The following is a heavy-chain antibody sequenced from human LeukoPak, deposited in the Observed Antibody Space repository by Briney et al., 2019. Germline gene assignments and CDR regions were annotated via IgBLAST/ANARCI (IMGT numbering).Heavy chain of an antibody. CDR3: AKDRDMTTVTGPDY. V-gene: IGHV3-30-3*01. J-gene: IGHJ4*02. CDR1: GFTFSSYA. Sequence: PGGSLRLSCAASGFTFSSYAMHWVRQAPGKGLEWVAVISYDGSNKYYADSVKGRFTISRDNSKNTLYLQMNSLRAEDTAVYYCAKDRDMTTVTGPDYWGQGTLVTVSS. CDR2: ISYDGSNK. D-gene: IGHD4-17*01.